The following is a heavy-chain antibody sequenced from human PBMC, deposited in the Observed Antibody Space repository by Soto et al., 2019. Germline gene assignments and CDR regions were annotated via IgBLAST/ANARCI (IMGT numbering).Heavy chain of an antibody. CDR3: AKDDDYRDNAFDY. D-gene: IGHD4-17*01. CDR2: ILKDGSDQ. V-gene: IGHV3-33*06. Sequence: QVQLAESGGGVVQPGRSLRLSCAATGFTFSNYGMHWVRQAPGKGLEWVAVILKDGSDQKYADSMKGRLTISRDNSENTLYLHMNRLRAEDTDVYYCAKDDDYRDNAFDYWGQGTLVTVSS. CDR1: GFTFSNYG. J-gene: IGHJ4*02.